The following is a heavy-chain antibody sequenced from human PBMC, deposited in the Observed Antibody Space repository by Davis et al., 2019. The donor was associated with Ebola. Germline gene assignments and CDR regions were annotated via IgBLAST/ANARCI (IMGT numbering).Heavy chain of an antibody. Sequence: SETLSLTCAVSGGSISSSNWWSWVRQPPGQGLEWIGEIYHSGSTNYNPSLKSRVTIPVDKSKNQFSLKLSSVTAADTAVYYCARDSTWTQGFWFDPWGQGTLVTVSS. CDR1: GGSISSSNW. CDR3: ARDSTWTQGFWFDP. CDR2: IYHSGST. J-gene: IGHJ5*02. D-gene: IGHD5-18*01. V-gene: IGHV4-4*02.